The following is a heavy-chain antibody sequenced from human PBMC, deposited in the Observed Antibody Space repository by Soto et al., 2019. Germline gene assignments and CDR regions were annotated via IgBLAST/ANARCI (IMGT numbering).Heavy chain of an antibody. Sequence: QVQLVESGGGVVQPGRSLRLSCAASGFTFSNHAIHWVRQAPGRGLEWMAGILYDGSEKYYADSVKGRFTISRDNSKNTVSLEVNSLTTEDTAVYYCARGRRGKAVAESSAYWGQGTLVTVSS. CDR2: ILYDGSEK. J-gene: IGHJ4*02. CDR3: ARGRRGKAVAESSAY. CDR1: GFTFSNHA. V-gene: IGHV3-30-3*01. D-gene: IGHD6-19*01.